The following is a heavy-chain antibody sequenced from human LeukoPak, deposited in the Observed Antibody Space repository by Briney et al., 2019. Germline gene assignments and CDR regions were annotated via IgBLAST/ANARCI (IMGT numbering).Heavy chain of an antibody. CDR2: ISSSSSYI. CDR3: ARDLVGAPFDY. J-gene: IGHJ4*02. Sequence: GGSLRLSCAASGFTFSSYSMNWVRQAPGKGLEWVSSISSSSSYIYYADPVKGRFTISRDNAKNSLYLQMNSLRAEDTAVYYCARDLVGAPFDYWGQGTLVTVSS. CDR1: GFTFSSYS. D-gene: IGHD1-26*01. V-gene: IGHV3-21*01.